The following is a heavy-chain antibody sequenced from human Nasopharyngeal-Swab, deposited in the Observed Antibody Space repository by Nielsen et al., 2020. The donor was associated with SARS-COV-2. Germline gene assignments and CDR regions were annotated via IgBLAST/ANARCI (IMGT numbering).Heavy chain of an antibody. CDR1: GFTFSSSG. CDR2: ISYDGSNE. D-gene: IGHD4-17*01. CDR3: AKDVHGDYGGIDY. V-gene: IGHV3-30*18. J-gene: IGHJ4*02. Sequence: GGSLRLSCADSGFTFSSSGMDWVRQAPGKGLEWVAVISYDGSNEYYGDSVKGRFTISRDNSKNTLYLQMNSLRVDDTAVYYCAKDVHGDYGGIDYWGQGILVTVSS.